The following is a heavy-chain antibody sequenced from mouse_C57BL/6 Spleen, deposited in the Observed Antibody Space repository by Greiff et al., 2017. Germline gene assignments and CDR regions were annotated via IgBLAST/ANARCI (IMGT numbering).Heavy chain of an antibody. V-gene: IGHV1-64*01. J-gene: IGHJ4*01. CDR3: ARGDYDGDYYAMDY. CDR1: CYTFTSYW. Sequence: QVQLQQPGAELVKPGASVKLSCKASCYTFTSYWMHWVKQRPGQGLEWIGMIHPNSGSTNYHEKFKSKATLTVDKSSSTAYMQFSSLTSEDSAVYYCARGDYDGDYYAMDYWGQGTSVTVSS. D-gene: IGHD2-4*01. CDR2: IHPNSGST.